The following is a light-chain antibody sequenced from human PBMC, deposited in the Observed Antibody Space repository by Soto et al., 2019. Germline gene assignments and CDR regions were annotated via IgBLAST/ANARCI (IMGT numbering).Light chain of an antibody. Sequence: EFVLTQSPGTLSLSPGEKATLSCRASQSVSSSYLAWYQQKPGQAPRLLIYGASSRATGIPDRFSGSGSGTDFTLTISRVEPEDFAVYYCQQYGSSPFTFGPWTKMYI. CDR2: GAS. CDR3: QQYGSSPFT. J-gene: IGKJ3*01. V-gene: IGKV3-20*01. CDR1: QSVSSSY.